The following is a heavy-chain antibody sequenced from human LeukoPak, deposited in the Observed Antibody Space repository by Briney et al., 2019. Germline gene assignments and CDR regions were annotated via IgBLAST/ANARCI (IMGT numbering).Heavy chain of an antibody. Sequence: ASVKVSCKASGYTFTSYYMHWVRQAPGQGLEWMGIINPSGGSTSYAQKFQGRVTMTRDTSTSTVYMELSSLRAEDTAVYYCARRQYYYGSGSYYNQYYYYGMDVWGQGTTVTVSS. V-gene: IGHV1-46*01. D-gene: IGHD3-10*01. CDR3: ARRQYYYGSGSYYNQYYYYGMDV. CDR1: GYTFTSYY. CDR2: INPSGGST. J-gene: IGHJ6*02.